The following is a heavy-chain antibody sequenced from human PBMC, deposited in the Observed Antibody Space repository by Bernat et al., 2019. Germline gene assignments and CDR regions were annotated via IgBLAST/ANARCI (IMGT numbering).Heavy chain of an antibody. Sequence: EVQLVESGGGLVQPGGSLKLSCAASGFTFSGSAMHWVRQASGKGLEWVGRIRSKANSYATAYAASVKGRFTISRDDSKNTAYLQMNSLKTEDTAVYYCTRLNDYGVNYYYYGMDVWGQGTTVTVSS. CDR1: GFTFSGSA. D-gene: IGHD4-17*01. J-gene: IGHJ6*02. CDR3: TRLNDYGVNYYYYGMDV. V-gene: IGHV3-73*01. CDR2: IRSKANSYAT.